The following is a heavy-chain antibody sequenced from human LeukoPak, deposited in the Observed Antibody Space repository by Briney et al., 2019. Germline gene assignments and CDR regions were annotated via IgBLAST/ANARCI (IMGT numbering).Heavy chain of an antibody. V-gene: IGHV1-8*03. CDR1: GHTFTSYD. J-gene: IGHJ4*02. Sequence: GASVKVSCKASGHTFTSYDVNWVRQATGRGLEWMGWMNPNSGNTGYAQKFQGRVTITRNTSITTAYMELSGLTSEDTAVYYCGSYSGYAQWGQGTLVTVSS. CDR3: GSYSGYAQ. D-gene: IGHD5-12*01. CDR2: MNPNSGNT.